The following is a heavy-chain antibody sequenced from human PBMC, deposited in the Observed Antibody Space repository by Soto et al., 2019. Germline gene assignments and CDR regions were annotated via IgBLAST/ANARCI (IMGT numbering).Heavy chain of an antibody. V-gene: IGHV4-59*02. D-gene: IGHD3-3*01. CDR2: TSYSGNT. CDR1: GGSVSTYY. CDR3: ARDGVGPFDY. J-gene: IGHJ4*02. Sequence: QVQLQESGPGLLKPSETLSLTCTIPGGSVSTYYWCWIRQPPGKELEWIGLTSYSGNTNYNPSLKSRAAMPVDTSKNQFSLTLSSVTAADTAVYYCARDGVGPFDYWGQGTLVTVSS.